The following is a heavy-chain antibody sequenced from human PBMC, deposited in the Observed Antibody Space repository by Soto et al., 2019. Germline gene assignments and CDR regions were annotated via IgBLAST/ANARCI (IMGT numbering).Heavy chain of an antibody. D-gene: IGHD3-9*01. CDR3: ARDAPGGYDILTGYFGY. V-gene: IGHV3-21*01. J-gene: IGHJ4*02. CDR2: ISSSSSYI. Sequence: GGSLRLSCAASGFTFSSYSMNWVRQAPGKGLEWVSSISSSSSYIYYADSVKGRFTISRDNAKNSLYLQMNSLGAEDTAVYYCARDAPGGYDILTGYFGYWGQGTLVTVSS. CDR1: GFTFSSYS.